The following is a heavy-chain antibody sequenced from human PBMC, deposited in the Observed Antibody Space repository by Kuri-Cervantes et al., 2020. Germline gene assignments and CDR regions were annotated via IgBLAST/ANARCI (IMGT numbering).Heavy chain of an antibody. CDR2: IYHSGST. V-gene: IGHV4-38-2*02. Sequence: SETLSLTCTVSGYSISSGYYWGWIRQPPGKNLEWIGSIYHSGSTFYNPSLKSRVTISLDTSKNQSSLKLSSVTAADTAVYYCARDLGSGNYPSWFDPWGQGTLVTVSS. J-gene: IGHJ5*02. CDR3: ARDLGSGNYPSWFDP. D-gene: IGHD3-10*01. CDR1: GYSISSGYY.